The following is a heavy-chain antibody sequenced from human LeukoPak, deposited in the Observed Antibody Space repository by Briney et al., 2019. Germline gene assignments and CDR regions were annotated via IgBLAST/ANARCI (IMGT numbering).Heavy chain of an antibody. V-gene: IGHV3-48*01. D-gene: IGHD3-3*01. J-gene: IGHJ6*03. CDR2: ISSSRRGI. CDR1: GFSFSSFG. Sequence: VPPGGSLTLSCAASGFSFSSFGFNWVRQAPGKGLEWISYISSSRRGIYYADSVRGRFTVTRENAKNSVFLEMSSLRAEDTAVYYCAREGCYYDSGSGPEPCYNYYMAVRGKGTTVTVSS. CDR3: AREGCYYDSGSGPEPCYNYYMAV.